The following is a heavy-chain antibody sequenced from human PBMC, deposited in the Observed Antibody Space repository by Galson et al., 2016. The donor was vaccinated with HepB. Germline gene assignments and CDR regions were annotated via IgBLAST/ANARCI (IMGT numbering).Heavy chain of an antibody. CDR2: IIPIFGTT. Sequence: SVKVSCKASGGTFSSYAISWVRQAPGQGLELMGGIIPIFGTTKYAQKFQGRVTITADESTSTAYMELSSLRSEDTAVYYCARGSHYYDSSGPFAYWGQGTLVTVSS. V-gene: IGHV1-69*13. CDR3: ARGSHYYDSSGPFAY. D-gene: IGHD3-22*01. J-gene: IGHJ4*02. CDR1: GGTFSSYA.